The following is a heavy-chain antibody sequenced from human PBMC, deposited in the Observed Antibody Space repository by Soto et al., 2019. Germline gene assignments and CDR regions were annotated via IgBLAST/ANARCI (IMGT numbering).Heavy chain of an antibody. CDR3: ARTTIFGVVIISDNWFDP. J-gene: IGHJ5*02. Sequence: ASVKVSCKASGYTFTSYGISCVRQAPGQGLEWMGWISAYNGNTNYAQKLQGRVTMTTDTSTSTAYMELRSLRSDDTAVYYCARTTIFGVVIISDNWFDPWGQGTLVTVSS. CDR2: ISAYNGNT. D-gene: IGHD3-3*01. CDR1: GYTFTSYG. V-gene: IGHV1-18*04.